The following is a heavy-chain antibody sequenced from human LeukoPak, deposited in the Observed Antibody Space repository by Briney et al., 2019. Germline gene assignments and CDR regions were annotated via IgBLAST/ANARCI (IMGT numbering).Heavy chain of an antibody. Sequence: GGSLRLSCAASGFTFDTYAMSWVRQAPGKGLEWVSSISGDGANTYCADSVKGRLTISRDNSKNTLYLQMNSLRAEDTAVYYCASYSSGPDYWGQGTLVTVSS. V-gene: IGHV3-23*01. CDR2: ISGDGANT. CDR1: GFTFDTYA. J-gene: IGHJ4*02. CDR3: ASYSSGPDY. D-gene: IGHD6-19*01.